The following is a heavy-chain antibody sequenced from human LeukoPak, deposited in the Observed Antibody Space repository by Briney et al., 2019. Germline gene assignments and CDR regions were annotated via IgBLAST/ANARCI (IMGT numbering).Heavy chain of an antibody. D-gene: IGHD6-13*01. CDR1: GFTFSSYS. V-gene: IGHV3-21*01. CDR3: AREGYSSSWYGPQRPLEFDY. J-gene: IGHJ4*02. Sequence: GGSLRLSCAASGFTFSSYSMNWVRQAPGKGLEWVSSISSSSSYIYYADSVKGRFTISRDNAKNSLYLQMNSLRAEDTAVYYCAREGYSSSWYGPQRPLEFDYWGQGTLVTVSS. CDR2: ISSSSSYI.